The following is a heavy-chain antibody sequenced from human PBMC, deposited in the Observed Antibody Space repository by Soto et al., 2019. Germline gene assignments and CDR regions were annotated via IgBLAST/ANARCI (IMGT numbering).Heavy chain of an antibody. CDR1: GGSISSYY. CDR2: IYYSGST. V-gene: IGHV4-59*01. Sequence: SETLSLTCTVSGGSISSYYWSWIRQPPGKGLEWIGYIYYSGSTNYNPSLKSRVTISVDTSKNQFSLKLSSVTAADTAVYYCARGLVRDYYYMDVWGKGTKVTVSS. J-gene: IGHJ6*03. CDR3: ARGLVRDYYYMDV. D-gene: IGHD6-13*01.